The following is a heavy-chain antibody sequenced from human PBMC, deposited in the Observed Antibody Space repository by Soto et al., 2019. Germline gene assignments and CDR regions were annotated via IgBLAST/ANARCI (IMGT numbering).Heavy chain of an antibody. CDR1: GFTFSSYA. Sequence: EAQLLESGGGLVQPGGSLRLSCAASGFTFSSYAMSWVRQAPGKGLEWVSTISGSGGSTYYADSVKGRFTISRDNSKNTLYLQLHSLRAEDTAVYYCAKARTTAGTTVRFDPWGQGTLVTVSS. J-gene: IGHJ5*02. V-gene: IGHV3-23*01. CDR3: AKARTTAGTTVRFDP. D-gene: IGHD1-1*01. CDR2: ISGSGGST.